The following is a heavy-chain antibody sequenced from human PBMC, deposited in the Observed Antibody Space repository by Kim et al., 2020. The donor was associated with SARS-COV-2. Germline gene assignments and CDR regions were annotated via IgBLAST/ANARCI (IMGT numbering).Heavy chain of an antibody. CDR2: SYYSGNT. D-gene: IGHD3-10*01. CDR3: VRVPTPLTMVRGVTETDY. V-gene: IGHV4-31*03. CDR1: SVSIISGCYY. J-gene: IGHJ4*01. Sequence: SETLSLTCTISSVSIISGCYYCSWIRQHPGKGLEWIGYSYYSGNTYYNQSLNSRVSISVDTSKNHFSLKLSSVTTADTAVYYCVRVPTPLTMVRGVTETDYGDNGPLVNVS.